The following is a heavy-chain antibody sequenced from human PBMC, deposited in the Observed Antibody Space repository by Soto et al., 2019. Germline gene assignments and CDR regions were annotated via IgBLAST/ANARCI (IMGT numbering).Heavy chain of an antibody. V-gene: IGHV1-69*01. J-gene: IGHJ5*02. CDR1: GGTFNTYS. D-gene: IGHD3-3*02. CDR3: VRARGKLGWFDP. Sequence: QVQLVQSGPEVKRPGSSVMVSCKTSGGTFNTYSTGWVRQAPGQGLEWMGELIPVFKKPNYAQKFQGRVTITADESSSTAYMELISLASEDTAVYYCVRARGKLGWFDPWGQGTLVTVSS. CDR2: LIPVFKKP.